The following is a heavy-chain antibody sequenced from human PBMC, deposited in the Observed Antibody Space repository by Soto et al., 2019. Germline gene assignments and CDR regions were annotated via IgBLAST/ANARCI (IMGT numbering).Heavy chain of an antibody. J-gene: IGHJ6*02. D-gene: IGHD6-19*01. CDR3: ARERAVAVAGIGGMDV. CDR2: IGTAGDT. Sequence: GGSLRLSCAASGFTFSSYDMHWVRQATGKGLEWVSAIGTAGDTYYPGSVKGRFTISRENAKNSLYLQMNSPRAGDTAVYYCARERAVAVAGIGGMDVWGQGTTVTVSS. CDR1: GFTFSSYD. V-gene: IGHV3-13*01.